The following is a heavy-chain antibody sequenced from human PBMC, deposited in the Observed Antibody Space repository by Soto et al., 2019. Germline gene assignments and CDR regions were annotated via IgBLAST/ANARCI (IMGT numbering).Heavy chain of an antibody. D-gene: IGHD3-16*01. CDR2: ISGSSGNA. CDR1: GYTFTKYG. V-gene: IGHV1-18*01. Sequence: QVQLVQSGAEVKNPGASVKVSCKTSGYTFTKYGVGWVRQAPGQGLEWMGWISGSSGNANYAEKVQGRITLTTDTSTSTAYIELRSLRSDDTALNYCAREMAGLGGEYDYWGQGTLVTVSS. J-gene: IGHJ4*02. CDR3: AREMAGLGGEYDY.